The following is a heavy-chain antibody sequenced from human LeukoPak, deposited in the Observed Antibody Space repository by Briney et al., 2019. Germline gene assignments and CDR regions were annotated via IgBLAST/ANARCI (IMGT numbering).Heavy chain of an antibody. D-gene: IGHD2-2*01. CDR3: ARQFATASADTRGYFDF. CDR2: IFYGGSA. Sequence: LSETLSLACTVSGASISSSDDYWGWIRQAPGKGLEGIGSIFYGGSAHYNPSLNSRATIFVDTSKNKFSLKLSSVTAADAGMYYCARQFATASADTRGYFDFWGQGTVVTVSS. J-gene: IGHJ4*02. V-gene: IGHV4-39*01. CDR1: GASISSSDDY.